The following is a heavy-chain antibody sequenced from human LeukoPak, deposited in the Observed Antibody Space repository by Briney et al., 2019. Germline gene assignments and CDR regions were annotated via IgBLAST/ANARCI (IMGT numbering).Heavy chain of an antibody. CDR1: GFTFSSYS. CDR2: ISSGSSYI. CDR3: ARVPRYCSGGSCSGH. J-gene: IGHJ4*02. V-gene: IGHV3-21*01. D-gene: IGHD2-15*01. Sequence: GGSLRLSCAASGFTFSSYSMNWVRQAPGKGLEWVSSISSGSSYIYYADSVKGRFTISRDNAKSSLYLQMNSLRAEDTAVYYCARVPRYCSGGSCSGHWGQGTLVTVSS.